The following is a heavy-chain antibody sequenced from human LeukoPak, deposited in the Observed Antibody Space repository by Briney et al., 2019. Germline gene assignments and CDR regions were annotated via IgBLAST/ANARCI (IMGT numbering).Heavy chain of an antibody. CDR1: GFTFSSYA. J-gene: IGHJ3*02. CDR2: TRGGGSGT. Sequence: GGSLRLSCAASGFTFSSYAMSWVRQAPGKGLEWVSATRGGGSGTHYADSVKGRFTISRDSSNNTLSLQMNSLRAEDTAVYFCARDPGLDAFDIWGQGTMVTVSS. CDR3: ARDPGLDAFDI. V-gene: IGHV3-23*01. D-gene: IGHD3-22*01.